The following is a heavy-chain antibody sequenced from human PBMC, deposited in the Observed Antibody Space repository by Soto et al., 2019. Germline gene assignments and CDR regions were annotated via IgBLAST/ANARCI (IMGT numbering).Heavy chain of an antibody. V-gene: IGHV3-21*01. D-gene: IGHD2-2*01. CDR1: GFNFNNYG. CDR3: AREDSIIIPAVSDF. CDR2: VSKSDYT. Sequence: GGSLRLSCPVSGFNFNNYGINWVRQAPGKGLEWVSSVSKSDYTYYSDSVKGRFTISRDNAKNSVSLQMNTLRAEDTAVYYCAREDSIIIPAVSDFWGQGTLVTVSS. J-gene: IGHJ4*02.